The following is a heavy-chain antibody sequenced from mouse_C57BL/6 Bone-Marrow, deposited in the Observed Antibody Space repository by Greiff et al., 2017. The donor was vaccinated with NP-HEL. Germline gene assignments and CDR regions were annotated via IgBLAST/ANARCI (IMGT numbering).Heavy chain of an antibody. CDR1: GYTFTSYT. D-gene: IGHD2-1*01. J-gene: IGHJ2*01. CDR2: INPSSGYT. Sequence: QVQLKESGAELARPGASVKMSCKASGYTFTSYTMHWVKQRPGQGLEWIGYINPSSGYTKYNQKFKDKATLTADKSSSTAYMQLSSLTSEDSAVYYCARQIYYGNYLYFDYWGQGTTLTVSS. CDR3: ARQIYYGNYLYFDY. V-gene: IGHV1-4*01.